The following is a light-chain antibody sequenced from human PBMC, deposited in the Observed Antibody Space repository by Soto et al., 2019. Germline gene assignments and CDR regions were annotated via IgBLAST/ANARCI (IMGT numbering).Light chain of an antibody. Sequence: QSVLTQPASVSRSPGQSITISCTGTSSDIGYYDYVSWYQHHSGKAPKLIIYEVNNRPSGVSNRFSGSKSVNTASLTISGLQAEDEADYYCSSHSSSSAYYVFGTGTKLTVL. V-gene: IGLV2-14*01. CDR1: SSDIGYYDY. J-gene: IGLJ1*01. CDR3: SSHSSSSAYYV. CDR2: EVN.